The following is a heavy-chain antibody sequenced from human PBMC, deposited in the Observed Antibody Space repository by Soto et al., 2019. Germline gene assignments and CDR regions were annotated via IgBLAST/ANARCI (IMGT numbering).Heavy chain of an antibody. Sequence: GGSLRLSCAASGFTFSDYYMSWIRQAPGKGLEWVSYISNSGSTKFYADSVTGRFTISRDNAKNSLHLQMNSLRAEDTAVYYCAKGLNVRWGYYYYGMDVWGQGTTVTVSS. CDR2: ISNSGSTK. V-gene: IGHV3-11*01. D-gene: IGHD3-16*01. CDR3: AKGLNVRWGYYYYGMDV. CDR1: GFTFSDYY. J-gene: IGHJ6*02.